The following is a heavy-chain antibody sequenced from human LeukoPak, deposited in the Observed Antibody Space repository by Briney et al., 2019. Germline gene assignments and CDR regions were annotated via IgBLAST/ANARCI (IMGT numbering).Heavy chain of an antibody. Sequence: GGSLRLSCAASGLTFSSYSMNWVRQAPGRGLEWVSSISSSSSYIYYADSVKGRFTISRDNAKNSLYLQMNSLRAEDTAVYYCATLTGYYNVAVDYWGQGTLVTVSS. D-gene: IGHD3-9*01. CDR1: GLTFSSYS. CDR2: ISSSSSYI. CDR3: ATLTGYYNVAVDY. J-gene: IGHJ4*02. V-gene: IGHV3-21*01.